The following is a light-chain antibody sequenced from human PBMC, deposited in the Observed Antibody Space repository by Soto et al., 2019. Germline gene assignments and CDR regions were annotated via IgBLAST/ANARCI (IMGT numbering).Light chain of an antibody. V-gene: IGKV3-20*01. CDR1: QSVTNNY. Sequence: ESVLTQSPGTLSLSPGERATLSCRASQSVTNNYLAWYQQRPGQAPKLLIYAASSRATGIPDRFSGSGSGTDFTLTISRLEPEDFAVYYCHQSGGSPPETFGQGTKV. CDR2: AAS. CDR3: HQSGGSPPET. J-gene: IGKJ1*01.